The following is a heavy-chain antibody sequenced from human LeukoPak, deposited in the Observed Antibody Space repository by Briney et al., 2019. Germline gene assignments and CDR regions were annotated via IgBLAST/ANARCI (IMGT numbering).Heavy chain of an antibody. J-gene: IGHJ4*02. D-gene: IGHD1-26*01. CDR2: LSWHSGSI. CDR1: GFKFNDYA. Sequence: GGSLRLSCVASGFKFNDYAMHWVRQAPGKGLDWVSGLSWHSGSIVYADSVKGRFIISRDNAKNSLYLEMNSLTPEDSALYYSAKEPKVGENLYYFDYWGRGTLVTVSS. CDR3: AKEPKVGENLYYFDY. V-gene: IGHV3-9*01.